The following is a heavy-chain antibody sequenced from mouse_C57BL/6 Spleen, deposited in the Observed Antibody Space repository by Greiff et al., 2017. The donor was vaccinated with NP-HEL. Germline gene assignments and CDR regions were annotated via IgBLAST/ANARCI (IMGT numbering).Heavy chain of an antibody. J-gene: IGHJ2*01. CDR3: ARDRRGRGGFDY. D-gene: IGHD3-3*01. CDR1: GFTFSSYA. V-gene: IGHV5-4*01. CDR2: ISDGGSYT. Sequence: EVKLVESGGGLVKPGGSLKLSCAASGFTFSSYAMSWVRQTPGQRLEWVATISDGGSYTYYPDNVKGRFTISRDNAKNNLYLQMSHLKSEDTAMYDCARDRRGRGGFDYWGQGTTLTVSS.